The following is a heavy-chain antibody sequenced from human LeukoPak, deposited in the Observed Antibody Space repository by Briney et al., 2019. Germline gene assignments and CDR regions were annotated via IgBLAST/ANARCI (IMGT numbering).Heavy chain of an antibody. D-gene: IGHD6-19*01. J-gene: IGHJ4*02. CDR3: ARVLVVSGWTNIDY. V-gene: IGHV3-33*01. CDR1: GFTFSSYG. Sequence: PGGSLRLSCAASGFTFSSYGMHWVRQAPGKAPEWVSFIWYDGSNKYYADSVKGRFTISRDNSKNTLYLQMNSLGAEDTAVYYCARVLVVSGWTNIDYWGQGALVTVSS. CDR2: IWYDGSNK.